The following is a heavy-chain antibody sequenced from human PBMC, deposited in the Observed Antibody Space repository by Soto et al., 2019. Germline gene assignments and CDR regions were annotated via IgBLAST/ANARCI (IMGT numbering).Heavy chain of an antibody. Sequence: GGSLRLSCAASGFTFSSYGMHWVRQAPGKGLEWVAVIWYDGSNKYYADSVKGRFTISGDNSKSTLYLQMNSLRAEDTAVYYCARDYDSSGYPRYYFDYWGQGTLVTVSS. CDR1: GFTFSSYG. CDR3: ARDYDSSGYPRYYFDY. J-gene: IGHJ4*02. D-gene: IGHD3-22*01. V-gene: IGHV3-33*01. CDR2: IWYDGSNK.